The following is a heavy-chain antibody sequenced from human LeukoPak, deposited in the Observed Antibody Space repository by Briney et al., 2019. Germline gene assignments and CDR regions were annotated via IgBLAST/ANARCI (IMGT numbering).Heavy chain of an antibody. CDR2: ISGSGGTT. Sequence: GGSLRLSCVVSGFTVSTNFMSWVRQAPGKGLEWVSAISGSGGTTYYADSVKGRFTISRDNSNNTLYLQMNSLRAEDTAVYYCAKDRGYWGQGTLVTVSS. CDR3: AKDRGY. J-gene: IGHJ4*02. CDR1: GFTVSTNF. V-gene: IGHV3-23*01.